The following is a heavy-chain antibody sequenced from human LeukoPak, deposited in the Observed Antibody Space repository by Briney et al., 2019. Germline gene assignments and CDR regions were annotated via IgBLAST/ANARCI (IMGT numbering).Heavy chain of an antibody. CDR3: ARERETSPYQLLFRITDYYGMDV. Sequence: ASVKVSCKASGYTFTSYGISWVRQAPGQGLEWMGWISAYNGNTNYAQKFQGRVTMTRDTSTSTVYMELSSLRSEDTAVYYCARERETSPYQLLFRITDYYGMDVWGQGTTVTVSS. D-gene: IGHD2-2*01. J-gene: IGHJ6*02. V-gene: IGHV1-18*01. CDR1: GYTFTSYG. CDR2: ISAYNGNT.